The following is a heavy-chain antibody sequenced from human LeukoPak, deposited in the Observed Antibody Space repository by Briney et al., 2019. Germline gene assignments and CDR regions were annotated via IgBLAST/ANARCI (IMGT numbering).Heavy chain of an antibody. CDR2: IYHSGST. Sequence: PSQTLSPTCAVSVYSTTTGYYWGWIRQPPGKGREWIGSIYHSGSTYYNPSLKSRVTISVDTSKNQFSLKLSSVTAADTAVYYCAREGGATQPFDYWGQGTLVTVSS. CDR1: VYSTTTGYY. D-gene: IGHD1-26*01. V-gene: IGHV4-38-2*02. J-gene: IGHJ4*02. CDR3: AREGGATQPFDY.